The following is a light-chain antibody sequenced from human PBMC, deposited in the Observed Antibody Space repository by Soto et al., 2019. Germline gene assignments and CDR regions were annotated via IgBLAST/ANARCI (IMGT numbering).Light chain of an antibody. V-gene: IGKV3-20*01. CDR1: QSISSSF. J-gene: IGKJ5*01. CDR2: GAS. Sequence: PGARCSLSCAASQSISSSFLAWYQQKPGQAPRLLIYGASSRATGIPDRFSGTGSETDFTLTISRLEPEDFSVYYCQQYDNSPITFGQGTRLEIK. CDR3: QQYDNSPIT.